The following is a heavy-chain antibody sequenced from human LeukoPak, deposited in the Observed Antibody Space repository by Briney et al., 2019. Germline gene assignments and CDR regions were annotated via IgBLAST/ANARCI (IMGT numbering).Heavy chain of an antibody. CDR2: INPNSGGT. V-gene: IGHV1-2*06. Sequence: ASVKVSCKASGYTLTAYYIYWVRHAPGQGLVWMGRINPNSGGTDYAQNFQGRVTMTRGTSISTAYMELSSLRSDDTAVYYCARGYCSGGTCYLVENWLDPWGQGTLVTVSS. CDR3: ARGYCSGGTCYLVENWLDP. CDR1: GYTLTAYY. D-gene: IGHD2-15*01. J-gene: IGHJ5*02.